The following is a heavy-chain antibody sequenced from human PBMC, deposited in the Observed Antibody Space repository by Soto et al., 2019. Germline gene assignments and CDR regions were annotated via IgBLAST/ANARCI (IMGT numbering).Heavy chain of an antibody. CDR1: GDTFRSYG. V-gene: IGHV1-69*06. J-gene: IGHJ6*02. CDR2: IIPIFGTS. CDR3: TRDPGSATAMRRYKYGMDV. D-gene: IGHD2-2*01. Sequence: QVQLLQSGAEAKKPGSSVTVSCKVSGDTFRSYGISWVRQAPGQGLEWMGGIIPIFGTSHYAQKFQGRVTMAVDKCTNTAYVELKSLRFEVTAVYYCTRDPGSATAMRRYKYGMDVWGQGTTIAVSS.